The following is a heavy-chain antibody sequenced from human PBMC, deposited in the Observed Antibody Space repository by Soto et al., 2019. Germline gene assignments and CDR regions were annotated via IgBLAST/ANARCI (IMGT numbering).Heavy chain of an antibody. V-gene: IGHV1-69*13. CDR2: IIPIFGTA. Sequence: GASVKVSCKASGGTFSRYPISWVRQAPGQGLEWMGGIIPIFGTANYAQRFQGRVTITADESTSTAYMELSSLRSEDTAIYYCARDAEEPQLIQGGNFDSWGQGTLVTVSS. D-gene: IGHD6-13*01. J-gene: IGHJ4*02. CDR1: GGTFSRYP. CDR3: ARDAEEPQLIQGGNFDS.